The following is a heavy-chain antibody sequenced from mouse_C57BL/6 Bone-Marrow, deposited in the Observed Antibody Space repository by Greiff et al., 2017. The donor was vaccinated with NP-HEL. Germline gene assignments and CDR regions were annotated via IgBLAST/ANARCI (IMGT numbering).Heavy chain of an antibody. D-gene: IGHD1-1*01. Sequence: DVKLVESGGDLVKPGGSLKLSCAASGFTFSSYGMSWVRQTPDKRLEWVATISSGGSYTYYPDSVKGRFTISRDNAKNTLYLQMSSLKSEDTAMYYCARRLLREGYWGQGTTLTVSS. J-gene: IGHJ2*01. CDR1: GFTFSSYG. CDR2: ISSGGSYT. V-gene: IGHV5-6*02. CDR3: ARRLLREGY.